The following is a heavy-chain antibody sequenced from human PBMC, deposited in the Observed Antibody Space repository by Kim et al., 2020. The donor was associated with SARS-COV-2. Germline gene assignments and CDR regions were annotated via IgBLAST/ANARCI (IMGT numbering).Heavy chain of an antibody. CDR2: IYYSGST. CDR3: ARHLRGGYYDSSGYYIDY. Sequence: SETLSLTCTVSGGSISSSSYYWGWIRQPPGKGLEWIGSIYYSGSTYYNPSLKSRVTISVDTSKNQFSLKLSSVTAADTAVYYCARHLRGGYYDSSGYYIDYWGQGTLVTVSS. CDR1: GGSISSSSYY. D-gene: IGHD3-22*01. V-gene: IGHV4-39*01. J-gene: IGHJ4*02.